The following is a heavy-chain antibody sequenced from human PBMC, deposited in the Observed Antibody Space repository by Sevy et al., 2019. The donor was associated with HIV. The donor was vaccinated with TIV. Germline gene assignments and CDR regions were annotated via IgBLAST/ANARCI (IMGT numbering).Heavy chain of an antibody. D-gene: IGHD7-27*01. J-gene: IGHJ4*02. V-gene: IGHV3-30-3*01. CDR1: GFTFSTYA. CDR3: ARDLLGSIDY. Sequence: GGSLRLSCAVSGFTFSTYAMHWVRQAPGKGLECVAIVSSDGSEINYADSVKGRFTISRDNSRNTLYLQMNSLRTEDTALYYCARDLLGSIDYWGQGTLVTVSS. CDR2: VSSDGSEI.